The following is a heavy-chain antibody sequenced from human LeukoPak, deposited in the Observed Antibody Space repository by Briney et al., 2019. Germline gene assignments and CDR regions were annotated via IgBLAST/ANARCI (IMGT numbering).Heavy chain of an antibody. CDR1: GYTFTSYG. V-gene: IGHV1-18*01. D-gene: IGHD3-3*01. CDR3: ARGRRFTIFGVVSGMDV. J-gene: IGHJ6*04. Sequence: ASVKVSCKASGYTFTSYGISWVRQAPGQGLEWMGWISAYNDNTNFAQKLQGRVTMTTDTSTSTAYMELRSLRSDDTAVYYCARGRRFTIFGVVSGMDVWGRGTMVTVSS. CDR2: ISAYNDNT.